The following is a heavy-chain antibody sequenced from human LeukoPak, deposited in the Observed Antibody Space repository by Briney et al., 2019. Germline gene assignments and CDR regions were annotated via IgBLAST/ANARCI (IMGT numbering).Heavy chain of an antibody. CDR1: GGSFSGYY. V-gene: IGHV4-59*01. CDR2: IYYSGST. D-gene: IGHD3-10*01. J-gene: IGHJ4*02. CDR3: ARGKGLYYYGSGSFDY. Sequence: RPSETLSLTCAVYGGSFSGYYWSWIRQPPGKGLEWIGHIYYSGSTNYNPSLKSRVTISVDTSKNQFSLKLGSVTAADTAVYYCARGKGLYYYGSGSFDYWGQGTLVTVSS.